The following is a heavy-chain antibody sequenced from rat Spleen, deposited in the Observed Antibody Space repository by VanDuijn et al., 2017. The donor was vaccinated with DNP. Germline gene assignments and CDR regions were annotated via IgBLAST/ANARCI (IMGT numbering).Heavy chain of an antibody. Sequence: EVQLQESGPGLVKPSQSLSLTCSVTGYSITRTYWGWIRKFPGNKMEWIGHISYSGSTSYHPSLKSRISITRDTSKNQFFLQLTSVTTEDTATYYCVRPLFNFGSFPDNWGQGVLVTVSS. CDR1: GYSITRTY. CDR3: VRPLFNFGSFPDN. CDR2: ISYSGST. V-gene: IGHV3-1*01. D-gene: IGHD1-3*01. J-gene: IGHJ2*01.